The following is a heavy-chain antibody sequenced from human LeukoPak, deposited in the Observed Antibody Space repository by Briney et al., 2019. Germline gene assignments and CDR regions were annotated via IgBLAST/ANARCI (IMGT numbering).Heavy chain of an antibody. D-gene: IGHD6-19*01. Sequence: ASVKVSCKASGGTFSSYAISWVRQAPGQGLEWMGWINPNSGGTNYAQKFQGRVTMTRDTSISTAYMELSRLRSDDTAVYYCARLNVQSGWEYYGMDVWGQGTTVTVSS. J-gene: IGHJ6*02. CDR3: ARLNVQSGWEYYGMDV. CDR1: GGTFSSYA. V-gene: IGHV1-2*02. CDR2: INPNSGGT.